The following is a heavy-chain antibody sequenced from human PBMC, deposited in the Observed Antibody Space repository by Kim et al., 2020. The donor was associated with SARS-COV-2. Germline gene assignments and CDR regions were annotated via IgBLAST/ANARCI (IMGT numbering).Heavy chain of an antibody. J-gene: IGHJ4*02. D-gene: IGHD6-19*01. CDR2: ISSSGSTI. CDR1: GFTFSSYE. Sequence: GGSLRLSCAASGFTFSSYEMNWVRQAPGKGLEWVSYISSSGSTIYYADSVKGRFTISRDNAKNSLYLQMNSLRAEDTAVYYCARGYSSGWYGRGSYFDYWGQGTLVTVSS. CDR3: ARGYSSGWYGRGSYFDY. V-gene: IGHV3-48*03.